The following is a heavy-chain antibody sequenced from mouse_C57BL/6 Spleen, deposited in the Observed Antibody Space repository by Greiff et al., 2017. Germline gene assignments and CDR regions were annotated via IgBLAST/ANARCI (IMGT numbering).Heavy chain of an antibody. V-gene: IGHV1-15*01. CDR1: GYTFTDYE. CDR2: IDPETGGT. CDR3: TGDGYYDDY. D-gene: IGHD2-3*01. Sequence: VQLQQSGAELVRPGASVTLSCKASGYTFTDYEMPWVKQTPVHGLEWIGAIDPETGGTAYNQTFKGKAILTADKSSSTAYMELRSLTSEDSAVYYWTGDGYYDDYWGQGTTLTGSS. J-gene: IGHJ2*01.